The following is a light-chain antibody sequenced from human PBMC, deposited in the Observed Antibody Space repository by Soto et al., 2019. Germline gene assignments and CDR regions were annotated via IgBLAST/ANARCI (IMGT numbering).Light chain of an antibody. CDR2: AAS. CDR1: QGISSY. V-gene: IGKV1-9*01. CDR3: QKLHSYPL. J-gene: IGKJ3*01. Sequence: DIQLTQSPSFLSASVGDRVTITCRASQGISSYLAWYQQKPGKAPKLLIYAASTLQSGVPSRFSGSGSGTELTLTSRSLQPEDFATYYCQKLHSYPLFGRGTKVDIK.